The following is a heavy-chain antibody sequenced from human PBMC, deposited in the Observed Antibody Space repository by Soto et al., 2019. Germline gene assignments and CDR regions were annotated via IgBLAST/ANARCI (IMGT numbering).Heavy chain of an antibody. CDR1: GGFLSSYY. CDR2: VYFSGNT. V-gene: IGHV4-59*01. CDR3: GSVRPSGYVLS. D-gene: IGHD6-25*01. J-gene: IGHJ5*02. Sequence: SETLSLTCTVSGGFLSSYYWTWIRQSPGKGLEWIGYVYFSGNTNYNPSRKSRVTISLDTSKNQFSLRLASVTAADTAVYYCGSVRPSGYVLSWGQGTLVTVSS.